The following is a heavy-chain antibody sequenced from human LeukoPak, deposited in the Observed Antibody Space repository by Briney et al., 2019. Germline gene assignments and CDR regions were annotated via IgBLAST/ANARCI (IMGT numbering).Heavy chain of an antibody. D-gene: IGHD3-22*01. Sequence: PSETLSLTCTVSGGSISRRNYYWGWIRQPPGKGLEWIGSIYYSGSTYYNPSLKSRVTISLDTSKNQFSLRLSSVTAADTAVYYCASSDHYDSSGFGLDAFDIWGQGTMVTVSS. CDR1: GGSISRRNYY. CDR3: ASSDHYDSSGFGLDAFDI. J-gene: IGHJ3*02. V-gene: IGHV4-39*07. CDR2: IYYSGST.